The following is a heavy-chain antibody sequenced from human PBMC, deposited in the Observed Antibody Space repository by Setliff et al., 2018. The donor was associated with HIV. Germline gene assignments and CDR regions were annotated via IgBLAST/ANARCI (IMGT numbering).Heavy chain of an antibody. V-gene: IGHV3-23*01. CDR1: GFTFTSYA. Sequence: PGESLKISCAASGFTFTSYAMAWVRQAPGKGLEWVSTILANGLTTVYADSAKGRFTISRDNSNNTLYLQMNSLRAEDTALYYCAKLDNYAFYWGQGTLVTVSS. CDR3: AKLDNYAFY. J-gene: IGHJ4*02. CDR2: ILANGLTT. D-gene: IGHD2-2*01.